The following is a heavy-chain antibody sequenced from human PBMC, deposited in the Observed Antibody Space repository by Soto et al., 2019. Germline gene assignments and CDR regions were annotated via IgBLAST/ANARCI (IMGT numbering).Heavy chain of an antibody. CDR3: AKEFVVLVAATPYYYYYGMDV. CDR2: ISYDGISK. D-gene: IGHD2-15*01. Sequence: GGSLRLSCAASGFTFRSYARSWVRQAPGKGLEWVAVISYDGISKYYADSAKGRFTISRDNSKNTLSLQMNSLRAEDTAVYYCAKEFVVLVAATPYYYYYGMDVWGQGTTVTVSS. CDR1: GFTFRSYA. V-gene: IGHV3-30*18. J-gene: IGHJ6*02.